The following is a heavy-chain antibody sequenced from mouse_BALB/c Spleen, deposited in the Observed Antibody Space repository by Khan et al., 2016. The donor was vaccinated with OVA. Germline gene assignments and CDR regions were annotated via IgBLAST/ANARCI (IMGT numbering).Heavy chain of an antibody. CDR3: AKNYRYDVYFDY. Sequence: VQLQQSGPELVKPGASVKMSCEASGYTFTSYVIHWVKQKPGQGLKWIGYIYPFNDDTKYNEKFKGKATLTSDTSSSTAYMELRSLTSEDSAVXYCAKNYRYDVYFDYWGQGTTLTVSS. V-gene: IGHV1S136*01. CDR2: IYPFNDDT. CDR1: GYTFTSYV. D-gene: IGHD2-14*01. J-gene: IGHJ2*01.